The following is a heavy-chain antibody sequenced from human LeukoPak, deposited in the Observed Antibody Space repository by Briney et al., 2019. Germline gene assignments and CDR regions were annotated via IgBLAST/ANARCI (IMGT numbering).Heavy chain of an antibody. CDR3: AKDLITYYYGSGSPRPVDY. J-gene: IGHJ4*02. V-gene: IGHV3-23*01. D-gene: IGHD3-10*01. Sequence: GGSPRLSCAASGFTFSSYAMSWVRQAPGKGLEWVSAISGSGGSTYYADSVKGRFTISRDNSKNTLYLQMNSLRAEDTAVYYCAKDLITYYYGSGSPRPVDYWGQGTLVTVSS. CDR2: ISGSGGST. CDR1: GFTFSSYA.